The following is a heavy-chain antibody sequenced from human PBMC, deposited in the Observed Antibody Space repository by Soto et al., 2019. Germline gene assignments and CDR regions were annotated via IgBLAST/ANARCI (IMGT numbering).Heavy chain of an antibody. CDR1: GFTVSSNY. CDR2: IYSGGST. J-gene: IGHJ1*01. V-gene: IGHV3-53*01. D-gene: IGHD3-22*01. Sequence: EVQLVESGGGLIQPGGSLRLSCAASGFTVSSNYMSWVRQAPGKGLGWVAVIYSGGSTYYADSVKGRVTISRDNAKYTLYRQMNSLRAEDPAVYYCARDRVESGYPEYFQHWGQGTLVTVSS. CDR3: ARDRVESGYPEYFQH.